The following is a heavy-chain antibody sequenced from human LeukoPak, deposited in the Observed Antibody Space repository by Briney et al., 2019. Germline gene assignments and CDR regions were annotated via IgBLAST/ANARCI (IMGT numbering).Heavy chain of an antibody. Sequence: SETLSLTCTVSGGSISSYYWSWIRQPPGKGLEWIGYIHYSGSTNYNPSLKSRVTISVDTSKNQFSLKLSSVTAADTAVYYCARHILGLDPWGQGTLVTVSS. CDR1: GGSISSYY. CDR3: ARHILGLDP. D-gene: IGHD3-9*01. V-gene: IGHV4-59*08. J-gene: IGHJ5*02. CDR2: IHYSGST.